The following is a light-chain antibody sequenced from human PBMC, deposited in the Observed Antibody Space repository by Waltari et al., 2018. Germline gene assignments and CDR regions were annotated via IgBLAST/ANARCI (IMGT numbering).Light chain of an antibody. CDR2: GTS. CDR1: GSNLGAGYD. V-gene: IGLV1-40*01. J-gene: IGLJ2*01. Sequence: QSVLTQPPSVSGAPGQRVSISCTGSGSNLGAGYDVHWYQQHPGKAPKLLFYGTSTRPPGVPDRFVGSQSGTSAARAITALQAEDEAEYYCQSYDTSLSVVFGGGTKLTVL. CDR3: QSYDTSLSVV.